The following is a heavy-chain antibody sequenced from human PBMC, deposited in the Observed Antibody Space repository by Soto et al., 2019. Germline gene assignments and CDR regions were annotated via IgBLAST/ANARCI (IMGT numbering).Heavy chain of an antibody. CDR2: IKYSGST. V-gene: IGHV4-31*03. D-gene: IGHD4-17*01. CDR1: GGSLSSGYYY. CDR3: AKGDSSDLGYSFDY. J-gene: IGHJ4*02. Sequence: SETLSLTCTVSGGSLSSGYYYWSWIRQHPGKGLEWIGYIKYSGSTYYNPSLKSRISISVDTSQNQFSLKLSSVTAADTAVYYCAKGDSSDLGYSFDYWGQGTLVTVSS.